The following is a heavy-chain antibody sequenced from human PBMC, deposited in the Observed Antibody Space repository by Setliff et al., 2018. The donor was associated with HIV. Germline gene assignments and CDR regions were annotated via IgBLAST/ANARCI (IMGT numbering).Heavy chain of an antibody. CDR3: ARVPTSSWYVTTQRTKEYFHH. V-gene: IGHV4-4*02. D-gene: IGHD6-13*01. Sequence: SETLSLTCAVSGGSISTRNWWSWVRQAPGKGLEWMGEIYHSGSTNYNPSLQSRVTISVDKSKNQFSLKLNSLTAADTAIYYCARVPTSSWYVTTQRTKEYFHHWGQGTLVTVSS. CDR1: GGSISTRNW. J-gene: IGHJ1*01. CDR2: IYHSGST.